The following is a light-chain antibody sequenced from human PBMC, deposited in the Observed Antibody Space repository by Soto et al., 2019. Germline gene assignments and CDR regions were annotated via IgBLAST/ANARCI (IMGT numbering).Light chain of an antibody. CDR1: QSISSY. Sequence: DIQMTQSPSSLSASVGDRVTITCRASQSISSYLNWYQQKPGKAPKLLIYAASSLQSGDPSRFSGSRSGRDLTLTIGSLEPEEFATYYGHQNYSTSPACGQGTKVEIK. CDR2: AAS. V-gene: IGKV1-39*01. J-gene: IGKJ1*01. CDR3: HQNYSTSPA.